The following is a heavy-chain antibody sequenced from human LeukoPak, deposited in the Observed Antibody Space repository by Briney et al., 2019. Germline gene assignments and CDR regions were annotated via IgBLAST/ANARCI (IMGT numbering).Heavy chain of an antibody. V-gene: IGHV3-66*01. J-gene: IGHJ5*02. CDR1: GFTVGSNY. CDR3: ARGKNYYGSGSYYNAKPRPLNWFDP. Sequence: RPGGSLRFFCAASGFTVGSNYMSWVRQAPGKGLEWVSVIYSGGSTYYADSVKGRFTISRDNSKNTLYLQMNSLRAEVTAVYYCARGKNYYGSGSYYNAKPRPLNWFDPWGQGTLVTVSS. D-gene: IGHD3-10*01. CDR2: IYSGGST.